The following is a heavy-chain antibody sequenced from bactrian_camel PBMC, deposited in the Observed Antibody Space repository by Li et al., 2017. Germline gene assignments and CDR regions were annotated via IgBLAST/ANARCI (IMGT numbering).Heavy chain of an antibody. V-gene: IGHV3S1*01. Sequence: HVQLVESGGGSVQAGGSLRLSCVASGNTERPDWMGWFRQAPGRECEGLATFYNGGLTTYYADSAKGRFTISQDKAKNTMYLQMDSLKPEDTAMYYCAADRRPVDRRSHCTLATDAYNYWGQGTQVTVS. J-gene: IGHJ4*01. CDR2: FYNGGLTT. D-gene: IGHD2*01. CDR3: AADRRPVDRRSHCTLATDAYNY. CDR1: GNTERPDW.